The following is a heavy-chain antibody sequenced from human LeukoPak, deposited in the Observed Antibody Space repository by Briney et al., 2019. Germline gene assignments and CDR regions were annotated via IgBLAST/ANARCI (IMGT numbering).Heavy chain of an antibody. D-gene: IGHD6-13*01. CDR3: AKDPRITAAGTVQYFDY. Sequence: GGSLRLSCTASGFTFSGYSMNWIRQAPGKGLEWVSSFGTRSTSVYHAGSVKGRFAISRDTSKNTLYLQINSLRAEDTAVYYCAKDPRITAAGTVQYFDYWGQGTLVTVSS. V-gene: IGHV3-21*04. CDR1: GFTFSGYS. CDR2: FGTRSTSV. J-gene: IGHJ4*02.